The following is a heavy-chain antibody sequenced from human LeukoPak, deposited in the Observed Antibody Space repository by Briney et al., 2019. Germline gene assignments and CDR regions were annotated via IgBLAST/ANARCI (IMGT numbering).Heavy chain of an antibody. J-gene: IGHJ4*02. V-gene: IGHV3-30*02. Sequence: GGSLRLSCAASGFTFSSYGMHWVRQAPGKGLEWVAFIRCDGSNKYYADSVKGRFTISRDNSKNTLYLQMNSLRAEDTAVYYCAKDQDTAVVPRPPDGGQGTLVTVPS. CDR1: GFTFSSYG. CDR3: AKDQDTAVVPRPPD. D-gene: IGHD5-18*01. CDR2: IRCDGSNK.